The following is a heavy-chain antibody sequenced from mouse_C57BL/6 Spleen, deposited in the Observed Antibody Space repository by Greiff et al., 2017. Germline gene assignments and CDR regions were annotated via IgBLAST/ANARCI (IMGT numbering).Heavy chain of an antibody. V-gene: IGHV1-82*01. D-gene: IGHD1-1*01. J-gene: IGHJ4*01. Sequence: LQESGPELVKPGASVKISCKASGYAFSSSWMNWVKQRPGKGLEWIGRIYPGDGDTNYNGKFKGKATLTADKSSSTAYMQLSSLTSEDSAVYFCARIDYYGSSNYYAMDYWGQGTSVTVSS. CDR1: GYAFSSSW. CDR2: IYPGDGDT. CDR3: ARIDYYGSSNYYAMDY.